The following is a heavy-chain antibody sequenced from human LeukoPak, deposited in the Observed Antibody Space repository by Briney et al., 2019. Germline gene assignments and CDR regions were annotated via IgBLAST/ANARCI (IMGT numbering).Heavy chain of an antibody. Sequence: GGSLRLSCAASGFTFSDYYMSWIRQAPGRGLEWVSYISWDSSYTSYADSVKGRFTISRDNAKNSLYLQMNSLRAEDTAVYYCARENPPRWFDPWGQGTLVTVSS. J-gene: IGHJ5*02. D-gene: IGHD1-14*01. CDR2: ISWDSSYT. CDR1: GFTFSDYY. V-gene: IGHV3-11*06. CDR3: ARENPPRWFDP.